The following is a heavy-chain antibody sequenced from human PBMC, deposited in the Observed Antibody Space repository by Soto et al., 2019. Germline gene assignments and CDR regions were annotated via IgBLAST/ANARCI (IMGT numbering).Heavy chain of an antibody. CDR2: TYFRSKWYN. J-gene: IGHJ5*02. CDR1: GDSFSSNTAA. CDR3: ARVSFDHFVHWFDP. Sequence: PSPTLSLTCAISGDSFSSNTAAWNWIRQSPSRGLEWLGRTYFRSKWYNDYAISVKSRITITPDTSKNQFSLLLNSVTPEDTAVYYCARVSFDHFVHWFDPWGQGTLVTV. D-gene: IGHD3-9*01. V-gene: IGHV6-1*01.